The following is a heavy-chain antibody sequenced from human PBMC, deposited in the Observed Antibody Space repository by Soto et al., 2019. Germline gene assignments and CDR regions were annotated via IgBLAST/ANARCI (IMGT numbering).Heavy chain of an antibody. D-gene: IGHD3-22*01. CDR3: ARGQNYYDSRDYYFDQ. V-gene: IGHV4-34*01. J-gene: IGHJ4*02. CDR1: GGAFSGYY. CDR2: INHSGST. Sequence: NPSETLSLTCAVYGGAFSGYYWSWIRQPPGKGLEWVGEINHSGSTNYNPSLKSRLTISVESSKNQFSLKVSSATAADTAVYYCARGQNYYDSRDYYFDQWGQGTLVTVSS.